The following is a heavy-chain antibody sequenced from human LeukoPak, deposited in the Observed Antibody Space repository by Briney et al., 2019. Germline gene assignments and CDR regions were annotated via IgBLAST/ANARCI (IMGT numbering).Heavy chain of an antibody. CDR2: INAGNGNT. J-gene: IGHJ4*02. CDR3: ATAPGAFLTDISTGYRY. V-gene: IGHV1-3*03. D-gene: IGHD3-9*01. Sequence: GASVKVSCKVSGYTLTELSMHWVRQAPGQRLEWMGWINAGNGNTKYSQEFQGRVTITRDTSASTAYMELSSLRSEDTAVYYCATAPGAFLTDISTGYRYWGQGTLVTVSS. CDR1: GYTLTELS.